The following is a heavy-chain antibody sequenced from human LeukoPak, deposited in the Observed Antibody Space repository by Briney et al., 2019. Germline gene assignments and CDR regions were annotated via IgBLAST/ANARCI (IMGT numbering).Heavy chain of an antibody. J-gene: IGHJ4*02. V-gene: IGHV3-30*02. D-gene: IGHD1-26*01. CDR1: GFTFSSYG. CDR3: AKDRGSYRHFDY. CDR2: IRYDGSNK. Sequence: GGSLRLSCAASGFTFSSYGMHWVRQAPGNGLEWVAFIRYDGSNKYYADSVKGRFTISRDNSKNTLYLQMNSLRAEHTAVYYCAKDRGSYRHFDYWGQGTLVTVSS.